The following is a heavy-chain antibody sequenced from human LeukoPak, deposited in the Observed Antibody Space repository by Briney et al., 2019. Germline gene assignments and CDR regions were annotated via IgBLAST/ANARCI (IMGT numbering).Heavy chain of an antibody. CDR1: GDSISGYY. Sequence: SETLSLTCTVSGDSISGYYWTWVRQPAGKGLEWIGRIYRSGDTYSNPSLQSRVTISLDMSNNQFSLKVTSLTAADTAVYYCARGAEKTDVAGHYSFDYWGQGILVSVSS. CDR3: ARGAEKTDVAGHYSFDY. J-gene: IGHJ4*02. V-gene: IGHV4-4*07. D-gene: IGHD1-14*01. CDR2: IYRSGDT.